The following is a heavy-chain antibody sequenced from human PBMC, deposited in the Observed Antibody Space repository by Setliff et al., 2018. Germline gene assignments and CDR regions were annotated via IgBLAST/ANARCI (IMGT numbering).Heavy chain of an antibody. V-gene: IGHV4-38-2*01. CDR2: IYHSGST. CDR3: TVYNTGSSKDHY. D-gene: IGHD2-8*02. Sequence: PSETLSLTCAVSGYSISSGYYWGWIRQPPGKGLEWIGSIYHSGSTYYNPSLKSRVTISVDTPKNQFSLKLSSVTAADTALYYCTVYNTGSSKDHYWGQGTPVTVSS. CDR1: GYSISSGYY. J-gene: IGHJ4*02.